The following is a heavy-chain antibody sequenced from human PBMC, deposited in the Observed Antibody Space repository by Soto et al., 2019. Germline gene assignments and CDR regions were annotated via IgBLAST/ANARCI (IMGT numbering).Heavy chain of an antibody. V-gene: IGHV4-34*01. CDR1: GGSFSDYS. CDR3: ARVSGSYYYGMDV. D-gene: IGHD1-26*01. J-gene: IGHJ6*02. Sequence: PSETLSLTCAVYGGSFSDYSWTWIRQPPGKGLEWIGEINHSGSTYYNPSLKSRVTISVDTSKNQFSLKLTSVTAADTAVYYCARVSGSYYYGMDVWGQGITVTVSS. CDR2: INHSGST.